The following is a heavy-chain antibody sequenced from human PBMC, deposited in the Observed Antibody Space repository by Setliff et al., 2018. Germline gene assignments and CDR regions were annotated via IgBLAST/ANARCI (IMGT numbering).Heavy chain of an antibody. D-gene: IGHD6-6*01. V-gene: IGHV1-2*06. CDR2: INPNSAVT. CDR3: ARDLYSSSPYYYYYYMDV. Sequence: ASVKVSCKASGYTFTGYYMHWVRQAPGQGLEWMGRINPNSAVTNYAQKFQGRVTMTRDTSISTAYIELSRLRSDDTAVYYCARDLYSSSPYYYYYYMDVWGKGTTVTVSS. J-gene: IGHJ6*03. CDR1: GYTFTGYY.